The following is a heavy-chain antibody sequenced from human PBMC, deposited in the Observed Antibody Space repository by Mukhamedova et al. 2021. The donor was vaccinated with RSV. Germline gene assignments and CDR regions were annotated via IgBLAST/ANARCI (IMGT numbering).Heavy chain of an antibody. D-gene: IGHD5-24*01. CDR2: MYTRGST. CDR3: ARGGRWLQSPAAFDI. J-gene: IGHJ3*02. V-gene: IGHV4-61*02. Sequence: AGKRLEWMGRMYTRGSTNYNPALNSRVTISMDSSNQFSLQLRSVTAADTAVYYCARGGRWLQSPAAFDIWGQGTKVIVSS.